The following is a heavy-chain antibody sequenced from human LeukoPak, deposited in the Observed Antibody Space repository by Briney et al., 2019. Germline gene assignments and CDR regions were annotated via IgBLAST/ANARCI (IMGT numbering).Heavy chain of an antibody. J-gene: IGHJ6*03. CDR3: ARDGEAGRYYYYMDV. D-gene: IGHD1-26*01. CDR2: INPSSGGT. CDR1: GYTFTDYY. V-gene: IGHV1-2*02. Sequence: ASVKVSCKASGYTFTDYYLHWVRQAPGQGLEWMGWINPSSGGTNYAQKFQGRVTMTRDTSIGTAYMELRSLRSDDTAVYYCARDGEAGRYYYYMDVWGKGTTVTISS.